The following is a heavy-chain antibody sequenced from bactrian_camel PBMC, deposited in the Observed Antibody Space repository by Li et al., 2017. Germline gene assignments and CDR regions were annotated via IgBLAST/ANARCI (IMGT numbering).Heavy chain of an antibody. CDR2: VASDGTI. V-gene: IGHV3S67*01. CDR3: AGRRGMLFTPFVSSEYNS. D-gene: IGHD5*01. CDR1: GYTASSYS. Sequence: DVQLVESGGGSVQAGGSLRLSCAVSGYTASSYSMAWFRQRPGKEREGVAAVASDGTIDYADSVKGRFTVSKDSAKNHLHLQMNNLKPEDTAMYYCAGRRGMLFTPFVSSEYNSWGQGTQVTVS. J-gene: IGHJ4*01.